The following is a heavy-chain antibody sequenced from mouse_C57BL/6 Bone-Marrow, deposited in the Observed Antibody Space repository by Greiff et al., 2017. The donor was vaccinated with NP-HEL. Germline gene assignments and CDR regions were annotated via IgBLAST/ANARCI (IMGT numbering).Heavy chain of an antibody. Sequence: VQLQQPGAELVKPGASVKLSCKASGYTFTSYWMHWVKQRPGQGLEWIGMIHPNSGSTNYNEKFKSKATLTVDKSSSTAYMQLSSLTSEDSAVYYCPRSDYYGSSPWFAYWGQGTLVTVSA. CDR1: GYTFTSYW. J-gene: IGHJ3*01. CDR2: IHPNSGST. D-gene: IGHD1-1*01. CDR3: PRSDYYGSSPWFAY. V-gene: IGHV1-64*01.